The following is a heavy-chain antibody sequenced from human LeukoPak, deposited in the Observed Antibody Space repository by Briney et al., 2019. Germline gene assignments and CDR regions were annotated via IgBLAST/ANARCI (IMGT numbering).Heavy chain of an antibody. V-gene: IGHV1-69*05. CDR1: GGTFSSYA. J-gene: IGHJ4*02. CDR3: ARVGDFWSGYQYYFDY. Sequence: ASVKVSCKASGGTFSSYAISWGRQAPGQGLEWRGGIIPIFGTANYAQKFQGRVTITTDESTSTAYMELSSLRSEDTAVYYCARVGDFWSGYQYYFDYWGQGTLVTVSS. CDR2: IIPIFGTA. D-gene: IGHD3-3*01.